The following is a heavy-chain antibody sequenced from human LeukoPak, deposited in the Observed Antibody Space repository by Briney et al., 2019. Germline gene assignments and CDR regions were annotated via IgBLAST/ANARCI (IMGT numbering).Heavy chain of an antibody. Sequence: GGSLRLSCAASGFTFSSYTMNWVRQAPGKGLEWVSSISSTTSYIYYADSVKGRFTISRDNTKNSLFLQMNSLRGEDTAVYYCARVARTSTPYYQYYYMDVWGKGTTVTVSS. CDR3: ARVARTSTPYYQYYYMDV. V-gene: IGHV3-21*01. J-gene: IGHJ6*03. CDR1: GFTFSSYT. CDR2: ISSTTSYI. D-gene: IGHD2-15*01.